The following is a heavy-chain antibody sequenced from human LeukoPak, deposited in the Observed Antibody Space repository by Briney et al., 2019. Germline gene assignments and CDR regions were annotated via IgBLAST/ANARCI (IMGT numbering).Heavy chain of an antibody. CDR3: ARGKEDYCSSTSCYLSVPTPLH. V-gene: IGHV3-30-3*01. Sequence: GRSLRLSCAASGFTFSSYAMHWVRQAPGKGLEWVAVISYDGSNKYYADSVKGRFTISRDNSKNTLYLQMNSLRAEDTAVYYCARGKEDYCSSTSCYLSVPTPLHWGQGTLVTVSS. J-gene: IGHJ4*02. D-gene: IGHD2-2*01. CDR2: ISYDGSNK. CDR1: GFTFSSYA.